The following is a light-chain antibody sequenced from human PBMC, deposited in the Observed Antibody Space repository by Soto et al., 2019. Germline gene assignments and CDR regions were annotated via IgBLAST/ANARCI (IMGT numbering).Light chain of an antibody. V-gene: IGKV3-20*01. CDR1: QTGSNSY. Sequence: IVLTQSPGTLSLSPGERATLSCRASQTGSNSYLAWYQQKSAQAPRLLIYGVSTRATGIPDRFSGSGSGTEFTLTISRLEPEDFAVYFCQQYGYSQWTFGQGTKVDIK. CDR2: GVS. J-gene: IGKJ1*01. CDR3: QQYGYSQWT.